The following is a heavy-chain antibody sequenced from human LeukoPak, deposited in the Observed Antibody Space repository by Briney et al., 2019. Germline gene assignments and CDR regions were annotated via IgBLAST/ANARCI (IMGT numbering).Heavy chain of an antibody. J-gene: IGHJ4*02. Sequence: GGSLRLSCAASGFTLSSYWMSWVRQVPGKGLEWVANIKQDGSEKYYVDSMKGRFTISRDNAKNSLYLQMNSLRAEDTAVYYCARALYTAMVNNWGQGTLVTVSS. V-gene: IGHV3-7*01. D-gene: IGHD5-18*01. CDR2: IKQDGSEK. CDR1: GFTLSSYW. CDR3: ARALYTAMVNN.